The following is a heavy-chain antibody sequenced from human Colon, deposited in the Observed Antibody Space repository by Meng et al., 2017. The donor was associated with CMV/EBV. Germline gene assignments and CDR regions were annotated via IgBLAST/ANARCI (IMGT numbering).Heavy chain of an antibody. D-gene: IGHD3/OR15-3a*01. J-gene: IGHJ4*02. CDR2: IAAITSSSDYI. CDR3: AKGRTSDC. CDR1: GYTFSSYD. V-gene: IGHV3-21*04. Sequence: GESLKISCVASGYTFSSYDMNWVRQAPGKGLEWVSTIAAITSSSDYISYGDSVKGRFTISRDNAKSSLFLQLDSLRAEDTAVYYCAKGRTSDCWGQGTLVTVSS.